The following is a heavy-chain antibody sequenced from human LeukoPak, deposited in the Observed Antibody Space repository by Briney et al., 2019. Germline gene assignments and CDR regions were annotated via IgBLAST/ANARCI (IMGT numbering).Heavy chain of an antibody. CDR2: ISSSSTYI. CDR1: GFTFSGYS. J-gene: IGHJ3*02. CDR3: SRGEAIAAPGTGKTFDI. D-gene: IGHD6-13*01. Sequence: GGSLRLSCAASGFTFSGYSMHWVRQSPGRGLGWVSSISSSSTYIYYADSVKGRFTISRDNAKNSLYLQMNSLRAEDTAVYYCSRGEAIAAPGTGKTFDIWGQGTLVTVSS. V-gene: IGHV3-21*01.